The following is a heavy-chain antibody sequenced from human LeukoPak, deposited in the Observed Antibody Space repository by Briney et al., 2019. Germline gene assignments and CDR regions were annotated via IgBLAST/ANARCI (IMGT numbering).Heavy chain of an antibody. CDR3: ARDGKRVTTQFYYYGIDL. D-gene: IGHD3-3*01. Sequence: NPGGSLRLSCVASGFNFKTYSMNWVRQSPGGGLEWISFISSGSDSSAADYIYYADSVKGRFTISRDNAKKSVYLQMNSLRAEDAALYHCARDGKRVTTQFYYYGIDLWGQGTTVTVSS. CDR2: ISSGSDSSAADYI. CDR1: GFNFKTYS. V-gene: IGHV3-21*04. J-gene: IGHJ6*02.